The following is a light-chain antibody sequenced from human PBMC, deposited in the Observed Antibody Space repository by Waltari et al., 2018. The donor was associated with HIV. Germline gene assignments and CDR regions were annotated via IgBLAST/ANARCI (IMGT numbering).Light chain of an antibody. J-gene: IGKJ1*01. CDR3: QQYNAYPWT. CDR1: PSISTW. Sequence: DIQMTQSPSSLSASVGDRVTVTCRASPSISTWLAWYQQKPGKAPNLLIYQASTLEGGVPSRFSGSGSGTEFILTISSLQPDDSATYYCQQYNAYPWTFGQGTKVEIK. V-gene: IGKV1-5*03. CDR2: QAS.